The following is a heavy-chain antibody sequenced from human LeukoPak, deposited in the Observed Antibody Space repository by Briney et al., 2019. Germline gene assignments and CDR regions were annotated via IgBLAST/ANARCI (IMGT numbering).Heavy chain of an antibody. D-gene: IGHD3-10*01. V-gene: IGHV1-18*01. CDR3: ARDLDRDNYYGSGSYYKGPLYYFDY. CDR2: ISAYNGNT. Sequence: ASVKVSCKASGYTFTSYGISWVRQAPGQGLEWMGWISAYNGNTNYAQKLQGRVTMTTDTSTSTAYMELRRLRSDDTAVYYCARDLDRDNYYGSGSYYKGPLYYFDYWGQGTLVTVSS. J-gene: IGHJ4*02. CDR1: GYTFTSYG.